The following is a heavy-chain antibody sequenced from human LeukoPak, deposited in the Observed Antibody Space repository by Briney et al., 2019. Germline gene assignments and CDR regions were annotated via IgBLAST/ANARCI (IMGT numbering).Heavy chain of an antibody. J-gene: IGHJ4*02. CDR1: GFTFSSYG. D-gene: IGHD3-16*01. V-gene: IGHV3-30*02. Sequence: GGSLRLSCAASGFTFSSYGMHWVRQAPGKGLEWVAFIRDDGSNKYYADSVKGRFTISRDNSKNTLYLQMNSLRAEDTAVYYCAKAPYGEYFDYWGQGTLVTVSS. CDR3: AKAPYGEYFDY. CDR2: IRDDGSNK.